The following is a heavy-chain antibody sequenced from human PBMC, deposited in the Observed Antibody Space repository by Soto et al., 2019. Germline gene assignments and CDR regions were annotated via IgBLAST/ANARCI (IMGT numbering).Heavy chain of an antibody. CDR1: GGTFSTNT. V-gene: IGHV1-69*01. J-gene: IGHJ4*02. Sequence: QVQLVQSGAEVKKPGSSVKVSCKASGGTFSTNTISWVRQAPGQGLEWMGGIMPIFGSANYAQKFQGRVTITAYEYTRTVYMELSRLRSEDTAVYYCARQFDSDTSGYYYAYWGQGTLVTVSS. CDR2: IMPIFGSA. CDR3: ARQFDSDTSGYYYAY. D-gene: IGHD3-22*01.